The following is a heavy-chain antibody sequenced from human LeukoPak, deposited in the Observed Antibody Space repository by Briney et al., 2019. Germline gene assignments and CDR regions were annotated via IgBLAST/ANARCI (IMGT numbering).Heavy chain of an antibody. CDR1: GGSISGSSFY. CDR2: IYYSGST. CDR3: ARLSSGSYLPDS. V-gene: IGHV4-39*07. J-gene: IGHJ4*02. D-gene: IGHD3-22*01. Sequence: SETLSLTCTVSGGSISGSSFYWGWIRQSPGKGLEWIGNIYYSGSTYYNPSLKSRVTISVDSSRNQFSLKLSSVTAADTAVYYCARLSSGSYLPDSWGQGTLVTVSS.